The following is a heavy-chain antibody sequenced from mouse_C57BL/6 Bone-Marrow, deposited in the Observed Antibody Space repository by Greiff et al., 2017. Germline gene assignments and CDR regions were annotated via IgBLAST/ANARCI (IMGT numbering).Heavy chain of an antibody. CDR1: GFNIKDDY. V-gene: IGHV14-4*01. J-gene: IGHJ4*01. D-gene: IGHD2-5*01. CDR2: IDPENGDT. Sequence: VQLKQSGAELVRPGASVKLSCTASGFNIKDDYMHWVKQRPEQGLEWIGWIDPENGDTEYASKFQGKATITADTSSNTAYLQRSSLTSEDTAVYYCTTYSNPYYAMDYWGQGTSVTVSS. CDR3: TTYSNPYYAMDY.